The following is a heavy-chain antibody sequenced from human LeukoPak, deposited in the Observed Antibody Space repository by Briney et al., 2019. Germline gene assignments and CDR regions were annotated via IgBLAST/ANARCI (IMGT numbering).Heavy chain of an antibody. CDR1: GGSISSSSYY. D-gene: IGHD2-2*01. CDR2: IYYSGST. V-gene: IGHV4-39*07. CDR3: ARGRDIVVVPAAATRNDY. J-gene: IGHJ4*02. Sequence: PSETLSLTCTVSGGSISSSSYYGGWIRQPPGKGLEWIGSIYYSGSTYYNASLKSRVTIAVDTSKSQFSLKLSSVTAADTAVYYCARGRDIVVVPAAATRNDYWGQGTLVTVSS.